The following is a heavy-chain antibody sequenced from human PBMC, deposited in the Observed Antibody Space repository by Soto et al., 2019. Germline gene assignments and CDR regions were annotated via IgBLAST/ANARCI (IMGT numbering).Heavy chain of an antibody. Sequence: QLQLQESGPGLVKPSETLSLTCTVSGGSISSSTYYWGWIRQPPGKGLEWIANIYYSGSTYYNPSLKSRVTISVDTSKHQFSLRLSSVTAADTAVYYCARTFCSGGSCYGNWFDPWGQGTLVTVSS. CDR3: ARTFCSGGSCYGNWFDP. CDR2: IYYSGST. J-gene: IGHJ5*02. D-gene: IGHD2-15*01. CDR1: GGSISSSTYY. V-gene: IGHV4-39*01.